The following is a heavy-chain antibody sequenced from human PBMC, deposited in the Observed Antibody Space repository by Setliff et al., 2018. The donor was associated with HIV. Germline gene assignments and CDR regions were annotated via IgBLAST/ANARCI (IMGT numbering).Heavy chain of an antibody. CDR3: ARDRSSGWSKDWFDT. CDR1: GGSISSSSYY. CDR2: IYYRGST. D-gene: IGHD6-19*01. J-gene: IGHJ5*02. Sequence: SETLSLTCTVSGGSISSSSYYWGWIRQPPGKGVQWIGSIYYRGSTYYNPSLKRRVTISVDTSKNQFSLRLTSVTAADTAMYHCARDRSSGWSKDWFDTWGQGILVTVSS. V-gene: IGHV4-39*07.